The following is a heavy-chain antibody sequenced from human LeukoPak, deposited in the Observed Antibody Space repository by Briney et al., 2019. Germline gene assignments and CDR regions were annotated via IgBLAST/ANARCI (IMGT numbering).Heavy chain of an antibody. CDR2: INHSGST. J-gene: IGHJ6*02. Sequence: PSETLSLTCAVYGGSFSGYYWSWIRQPPGKGLEWIGEINHSGSTNYNPSLKSRVTISVDTSKNQFSLKLSSVTAADTAVYYCARAQSYSRGWQYQLLVYYYYGMDVWGQGTTVTVSS. CDR1: GGSFSGYY. V-gene: IGHV4-34*01. CDR3: ARAQSYSRGWQYQLLVYYYYGMDV. D-gene: IGHD2-2*01.